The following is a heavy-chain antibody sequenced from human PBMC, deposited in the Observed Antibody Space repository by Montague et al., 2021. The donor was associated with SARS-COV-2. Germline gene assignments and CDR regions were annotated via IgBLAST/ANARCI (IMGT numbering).Heavy chain of an antibody. Sequence: SETLSLTCTVSGGSINNYYWSWIRQPPEKGPEWIAFIHYTGSANYSPSLKSRATISVDPYKNQCSLNLTSVTAADAALYYCARHLAVGTSGFDIWGQGTMVTVSS. V-gene: IGHV4-59*08. CDR3: ARHLAVGTSGFDI. D-gene: IGHD6-19*01. CDR2: IHYTGSA. CDR1: GGSINNYY. J-gene: IGHJ3*02.